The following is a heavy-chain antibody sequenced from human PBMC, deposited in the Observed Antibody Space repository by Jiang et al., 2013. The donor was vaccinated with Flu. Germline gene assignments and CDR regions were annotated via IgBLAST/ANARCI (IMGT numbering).Heavy chain of an antibody. V-gene: IGHV5-51*03. J-gene: IGHJ5*02. CDR3: ARLVGDCRRNNCGFERHWFDP. Sequence: PGESLKISCKGSGYSFYGFWIVWVRQMPGKGLEWMGIIYPDDSQARYSPSFQGQVTMSADKSISTAYLQWSSLKASDSAMYFCARLVGDCRRNNCGFERHWFDPWGQGTLVTVSS. CDR2: IYPDDSQA. CDR1: GYSFYGFW. D-gene: IGHD2-15*01.